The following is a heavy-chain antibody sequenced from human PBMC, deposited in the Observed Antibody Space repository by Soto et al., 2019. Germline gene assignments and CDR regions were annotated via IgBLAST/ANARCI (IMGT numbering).Heavy chain of an antibody. Sequence: ASVKVSCKASGYTFTSYYMHWVRQAPGQGLEWMGIINPSGGSTSYAQKFQGRVTMTRDTSTSTVYMELSSLRSEDTAVYYCARTPKPIVVVVAAIDYWGQGTLVIVSS. CDR3: ARTPKPIVVVVAAIDY. CDR2: INPSGGST. D-gene: IGHD2-15*01. CDR1: GYTFTSYY. J-gene: IGHJ4*02. V-gene: IGHV1-46*01.